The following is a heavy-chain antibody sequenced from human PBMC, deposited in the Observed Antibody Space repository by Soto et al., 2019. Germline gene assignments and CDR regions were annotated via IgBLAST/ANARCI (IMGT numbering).Heavy chain of an antibody. D-gene: IGHD1-1*01. CDR1: GYAFTTYG. Sequence: QVHLVQSGAEVKKPGASVKVSCKGSGYAFTTYGITWVRQAPGQGLEWMGWIRAHNGNTNYAQKLQGRVTVTRDTSTSTAYMELRSRRSHDTSVYYCARGRYGDYGGQGARVTVPS. J-gene: IGHJ4*02. CDR2: IRAHNGNT. CDR3: ARGRYGDY. V-gene: IGHV1-18*01.